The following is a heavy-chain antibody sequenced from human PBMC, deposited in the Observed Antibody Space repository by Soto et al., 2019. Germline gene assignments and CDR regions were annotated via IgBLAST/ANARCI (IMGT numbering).Heavy chain of an antibody. Sequence: QVQLQQWGAGLLKPSETLSLTCAVYGGSFSGYYWSWIRQPPGKGLEWIGEINHSGSTNYNRYLKSRVTISVDTSKNQFSLKLSSVTAADTAVYYCARSMAGAAGSVYWGQGTLVTVSS. CDR3: ARSMAGAAGSVY. CDR1: GGSFSGYY. J-gene: IGHJ4*02. CDR2: INHSGST. V-gene: IGHV4-34*01. D-gene: IGHD6-19*01.